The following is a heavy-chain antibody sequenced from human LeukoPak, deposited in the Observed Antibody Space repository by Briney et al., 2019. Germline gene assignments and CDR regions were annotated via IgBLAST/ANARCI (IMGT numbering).Heavy chain of an antibody. CDR3: ARRIAGSGSDY. Sequence: GESLIISCKASGYSFTAYWIGWVRQMPGKGLEWMGIIYPDDSDTRYSPSFQGQVTISVDKSISTAYLQWSSLKASDNAIYFCARRIAGSGSDYWGQGTLVTVSS. CDR1: GYSFTAYW. J-gene: IGHJ4*02. V-gene: IGHV5-51*01. D-gene: IGHD2/OR15-2a*01. CDR2: IYPDDSDT.